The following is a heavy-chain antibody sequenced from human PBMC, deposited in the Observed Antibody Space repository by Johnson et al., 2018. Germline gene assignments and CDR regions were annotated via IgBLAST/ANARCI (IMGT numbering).Heavy chain of an antibody. CDR1: GFTFSFYW. J-gene: IGHJ3*02. Sequence: VQLVESGGGLVQPGGSRRLSCAASGFTFSFYWMSWVRQAPGKGLAWVANIKLDGSEQYYVYSVKGRFSISRDNAKDSLYLQMNSLRPEDTAVYYCACERDAFDIWGQGTMVTVSS. CDR2: IKLDGSEQ. V-gene: IGHV3-7*01. CDR3: ACERDAFDI.